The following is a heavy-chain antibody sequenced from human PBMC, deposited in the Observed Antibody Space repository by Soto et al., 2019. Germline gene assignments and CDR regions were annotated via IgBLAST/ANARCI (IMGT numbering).Heavy chain of an antibody. CDR2: INPSGGST. J-gene: IGHJ5*02. CDR1: GYTFTSYY. CDR3: ARDRPPGIAARPGNWFDP. D-gene: IGHD6-6*01. V-gene: IGHV1-46*01. Sequence: QVQLVQSGAEVKKPGASVKVSCKASGYTFTSYYMHWVRQAPGQGLEWMGIINPSGGSTSYAQKCQGRVTMTRDTSTSTVYMELSSLRSEDTAVYYCARDRPPGIAARPGNWFDPWGQGTLVTVSS.